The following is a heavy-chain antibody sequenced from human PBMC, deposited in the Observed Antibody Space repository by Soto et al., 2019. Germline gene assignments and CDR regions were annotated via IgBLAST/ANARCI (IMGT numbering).Heavy chain of an antibody. CDR3: VRPDGYNQNFEH. J-gene: IGHJ4*02. V-gene: IGHV1-46*01. D-gene: IGHD5-12*01. CDR1: GYTFASYH. Sequence: HVQLMQSGTEAKKPGASVKVSCTASGYTFASYHLHWVRQAPGQGLEWMGVINPSGGSPTYAQRFQGRVTMTWDTSTSTAHMELSSLIRDDTALYFCVRPDGYNQNFEHWGQGTLVTVSS. CDR2: INPSGGSP.